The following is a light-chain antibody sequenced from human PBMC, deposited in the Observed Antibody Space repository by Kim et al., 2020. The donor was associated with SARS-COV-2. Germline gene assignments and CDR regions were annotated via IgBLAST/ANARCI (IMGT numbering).Light chain of an antibody. CDR3: QVWDSSPV. CDR1: NIGRRN. J-gene: IGLJ3*02. Sequence: SYELTQPLSVSVALGQTAKITCGGDNIGRRNVHWYQQKPGQAPVLVIYRDNNRPSGIPERFSGSNSGNTATLTISRAQAGDEAPYYCQVWDSSPVFGGGT. V-gene: IGLV3-9*01. CDR2: RDN.